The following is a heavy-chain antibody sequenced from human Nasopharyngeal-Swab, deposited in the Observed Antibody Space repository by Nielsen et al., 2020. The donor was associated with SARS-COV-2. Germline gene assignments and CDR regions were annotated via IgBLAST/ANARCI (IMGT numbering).Heavy chain of an antibody. J-gene: IGHJ3*02. D-gene: IGHD3-3*01. CDR2: SYYGGGT. CDR3: ARAPRITIFGVVQAFDI. CDR1: GGSFTSGAYY. Sequence: SETLSLTCSVSGGSFTSGAYYWSWIRQHPGKGLEWIGYSYYGGGTHYNPSLKSRVTMSIDASKNLFSLSLSSVTAADTAVYYCARAPRITIFGVVQAFDIWGQGTMVTVSS. V-gene: IGHV4-31*03.